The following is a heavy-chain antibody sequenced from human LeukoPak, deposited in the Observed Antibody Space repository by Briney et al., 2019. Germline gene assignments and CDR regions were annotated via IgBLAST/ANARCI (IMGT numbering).Heavy chain of an antibody. J-gene: IGHJ6*02. Sequence: GGSLRLSCAASGFTVSSNYMSWVRQAPGKGLEWVPVIYSGGSTYYADSVKGRFTISRHNSKNTLYLQMNSLRAEDTAVYYCARPNSSTQKYYYYGMDVWGQGTTVTVSS. CDR3: ARPNSSTQKYYYYGMDV. D-gene: IGHD2-2*01. CDR2: IYSGGST. V-gene: IGHV3-53*04. CDR1: GFTVSSNY.